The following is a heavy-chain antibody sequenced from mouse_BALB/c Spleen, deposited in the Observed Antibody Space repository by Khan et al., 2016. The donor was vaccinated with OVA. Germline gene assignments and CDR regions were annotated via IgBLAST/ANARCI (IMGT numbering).Heavy chain of an antibody. CDR3: ATSYFYGYYFDY. J-gene: IGHJ2*01. CDR2: ISGDSNTI. CDR1: GFTFSSYG. D-gene: IGHD1-1*01. V-gene: IGHV5-17*02. Sequence: EVELVESGGGLVQPGGSRKLSCAASGFTFSSYGMHWVRQAPEKGREWIAYISGDSNTIYYADTVKGRFTISRDNSKNTLFLQMTILMSEDTARYYCATSYFYGYYFDYWGPGTPLTVSS.